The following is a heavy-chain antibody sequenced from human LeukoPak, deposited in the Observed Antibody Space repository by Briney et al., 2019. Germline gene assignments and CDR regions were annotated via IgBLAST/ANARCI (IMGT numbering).Heavy chain of an antibody. V-gene: IGHV1-24*01. Sequence: GASVKVSCKVSGYTLTELSMHWVRQAPGKGLEWMGGFDPEEGETIYAQKFQGRVTMTEDTSTGTAYMELNSLRSEDTAVFYCAAEVGPKAFDIWGQGTMVTVSS. CDR2: FDPEEGET. CDR1: GYTLTELS. D-gene: IGHD1-26*01. CDR3: AAEVGPKAFDI. J-gene: IGHJ3*02.